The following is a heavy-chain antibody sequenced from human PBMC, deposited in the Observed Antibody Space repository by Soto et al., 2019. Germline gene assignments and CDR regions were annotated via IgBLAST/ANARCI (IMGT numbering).Heavy chain of an antibody. CDR2: IYPGDSDT. J-gene: IGHJ3*02. CDR1: GYSFTSYW. V-gene: IGHV5-51*01. CDR3: ASGSSGWYRENAFDI. Sequence: GESLKISCKGSGYSFTSYWIGWVRQMPGKGLEWMGIIYPGDSDTRYSPSFQGQVTISADKSISTAYLQWSSLKASDTAMYYCASGSSGWYRENAFDIWGQGTMVTVSS. D-gene: IGHD6-19*01.